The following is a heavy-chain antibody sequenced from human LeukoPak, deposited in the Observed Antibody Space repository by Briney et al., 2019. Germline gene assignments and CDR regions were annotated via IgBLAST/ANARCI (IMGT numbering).Heavy chain of an antibody. CDR3: AGGTGFIIKD. CDR2: IKQDGSEK. V-gene: IGHV3-7*03. J-gene: IGHJ4*02. D-gene: IGHD3-9*01. CDR1: GFTFSDYY. Sequence: GGSLRLSCAASGFTFSDYYVDWVRQAPGKGLEWVANIKQDGSEKNYVDSVKGRFTISRDNAKNSLYLQMNNLRVEDTAMYYCAGGTGFIIKDWGQGTLVTVSS.